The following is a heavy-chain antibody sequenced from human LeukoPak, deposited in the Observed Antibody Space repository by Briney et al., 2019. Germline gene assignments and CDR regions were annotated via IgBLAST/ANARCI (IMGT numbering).Heavy chain of an antibody. J-gene: IGHJ4*02. V-gene: IGHV3-30*03. Sequence: GGSLRLSCAASIFTFRIYGMHWVRQAPGEGGEGVAVISYDGSNKYYADSVKGRFTISRDNSKNTLYLQMNSLRAEDTAVYYCAISTGFSYIFDYWGQGTLVTVSS. CDR2: ISYDGSNK. D-gene: IGHD1-14*01. CDR1: IFTFRIYG. CDR3: AISTGFSYIFDY.